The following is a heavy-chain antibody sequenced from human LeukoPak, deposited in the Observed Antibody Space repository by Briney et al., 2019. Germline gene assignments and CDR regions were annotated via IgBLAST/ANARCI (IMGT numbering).Heavy chain of an antibody. V-gene: IGHV4-39*01. CDR3: ARQTGSGLFILP. D-gene: IGHD3/OR15-3a*01. J-gene: IGHJ4*02. Sequence: PSETLSLTCTVSGVSISSSNSYWGWIRQPPGKGLEWIGSIYYSGNTYYNTSLKSQVSISIDTSKNQFSLRLTSVTAADTAVYYCARQTGSGLFILPGGQGTLVTVSS. CDR2: IYYSGNT. CDR1: GVSISSSNSY.